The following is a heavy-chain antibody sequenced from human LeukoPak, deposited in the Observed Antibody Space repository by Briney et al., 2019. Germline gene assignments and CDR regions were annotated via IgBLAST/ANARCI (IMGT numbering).Heavy chain of an antibody. V-gene: IGHV4-4*02. J-gene: IGHJ4*02. Sequence: KPSETLSLTCAVSGGSISSSNWWSWVRQPPGKGLERIGEIYHSGSTNYNPSLKSRVTISVDTSKNQFSLKLSSVTAADTAVYYCARGRDIVGATTDYWGQGTLVTVSS. CDR3: ARGRDIVGATTDY. D-gene: IGHD1-26*01. CDR2: IYHSGST. CDR1: GGSISSSNW.